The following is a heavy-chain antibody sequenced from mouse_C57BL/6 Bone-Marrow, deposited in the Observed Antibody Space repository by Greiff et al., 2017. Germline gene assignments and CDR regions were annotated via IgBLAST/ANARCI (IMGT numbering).Heavy chain of an antibody. D-gene: IGHD2-1*01. CDR1: GYTFTSYW. Sequence: QVQLQQPGAELVKPGASVKVSCKASGYTFTSYWMHWVKQRPGQGLEWIGGIHPSDSDTNYNQKFKGKATLTVDKSSSTAYMQLSSLTSEDSAVYYCAIGIYYGNYGPFAYWGQGTLVTVSA. CDR3: AIGIYYGNYGPFAY. V-gene: IGHV1-74*01. J-gene: IGHJ3*01. CDR2: IHPSDSDT.